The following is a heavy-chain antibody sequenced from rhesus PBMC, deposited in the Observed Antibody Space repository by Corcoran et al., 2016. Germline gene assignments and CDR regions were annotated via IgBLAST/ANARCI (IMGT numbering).Heavy chain of an antibody. Sequence: QVQLQESGPGLVKPSETLSLTCAVSGGSISGSYWNWIRQPPGMGLEWMGYIRGGSRRTYYTPALKSRGTFTTDTSKNQFSLKLSCVTAEDTAVYYCARKGGPIAAATFDYWGQGVLVTVSS. V-gene: IGHV4-165*02. CDR3: ARKGGPIAAATFDY. CDR2: IRGGSRRT. J-gene: IGHJ4*01. CDR1: GGSISGSY. D-gene: IGHD6-31*01.